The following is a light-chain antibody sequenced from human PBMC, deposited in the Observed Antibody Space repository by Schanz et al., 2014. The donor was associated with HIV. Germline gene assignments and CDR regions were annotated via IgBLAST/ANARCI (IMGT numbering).Light chain of an antibody. CDR2: ASN. CDR3: QSYDSGLSGWV. Sequence: QSVLTQPPSTSGTPGQRVTITCSGSKSNIGSNNAVNWYQQAPGTAPKLIIQASNQRPSGVPDRFSGSQSGTSASLAISVLQAEDEADYYCQSYDSGLSGWVFGGGTKLTVL. J-gene: IGLJ3*02. CDR1: KSNIGSNNA. V-gene: IGLV1-44*01.